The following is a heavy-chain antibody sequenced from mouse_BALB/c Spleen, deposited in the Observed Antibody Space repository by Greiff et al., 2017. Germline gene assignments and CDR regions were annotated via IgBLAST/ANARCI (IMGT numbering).Heavy chain of an antibody. D-gene: IGHD2-4*01. CDR2: ISSGSSTN. CDR1: GFTFSSFG. CDR3: ARRVSTMITTGMDY. V-gene: IGHV5-17*02. J-gene: IGHJ4*01. Sequence: DVHLVESGGGLVQPGGSRKLSCAASGFTFSSFGMHWVRQAPEKGLEWVAYISSGSSTNYYADTVKGRFTISRDNPKNTLFLQMTSLRSEDTAMYYCARRVSTMITTGMDYWGQGTSVTVSS.